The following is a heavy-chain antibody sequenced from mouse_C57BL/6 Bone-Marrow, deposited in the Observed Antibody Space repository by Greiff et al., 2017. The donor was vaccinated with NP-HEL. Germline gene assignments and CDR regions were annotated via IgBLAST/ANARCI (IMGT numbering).Heavy chain of an antibody. CDR3: ARHYGSSDYYAMDY. V-gene: IGHV1-9*01. J-gene: IGHJ4*01. CDR1: GYTFTGYW. CDR2: FLPGSGST. Sequence: QVQLKQSGAELMKPGASVKLSCKATGYTFTGYWIEWVKQRPGHGLEWIGEFLPGSGSTNSNEKFKGKAPFTADTSSNTAYMQLSSLTTEDSAIYYCARHYGSSDYYAMDYWGQGTSVTVSS. D-gene: IGHD1-1*01.